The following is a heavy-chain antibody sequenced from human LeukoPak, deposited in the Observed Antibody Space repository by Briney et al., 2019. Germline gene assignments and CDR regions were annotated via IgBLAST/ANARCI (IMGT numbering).Heavy chain of an antibody. CDR1: GYTFTSYD. D-gene: IGHD5-18*01. V-gene: IGHV1-8*01. Sequence: ASVKVSCKASGYTFTSYDINWVRQATGQGLEWMGWMNPNSGNTGYAQKFQGRVTMTRNTSISTAYMELSSLRSEDTALFYCARALLGDTVRAPDYYGREVGGKGTPVPVSS. J-gene: IGHJ6*04. CDR2: MNPNSGNT. CDR3: ARALLGDTVRAPDYYGREV.